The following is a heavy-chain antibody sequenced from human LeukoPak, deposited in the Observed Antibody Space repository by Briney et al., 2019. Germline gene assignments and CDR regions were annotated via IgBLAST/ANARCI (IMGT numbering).Heavy chain of an antibody. CDR3: ARVSRITIFGVVINDAFDI. CDR1: GGSISSYY. J-gene: IGHJ3*02. CDR2: IYYSGST. D-gene: IGHD3-3*01. Sequence: SETLSLTCTVSGGSISSYYWSWIRQPPGKGLEWIGYIYYSGSTNYNPSLKSRVTISVDTSKNQFSLKLSSVTAADTAVYYCARVSRITIFGVVINDAFDIWGQGTMVTVSS. V-gene: IGHV4-59*12.